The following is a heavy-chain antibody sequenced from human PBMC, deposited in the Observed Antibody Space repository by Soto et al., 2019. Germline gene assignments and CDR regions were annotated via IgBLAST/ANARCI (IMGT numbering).Heavy chain of an antibody. CDR3: ARAMTTVTTLDY. V-gene: IGHV4-39*07. J-gene: IGHJ4*02. D-gene: IGHD4-4*01. Sequence: ASETLSLTCTVSGGSISSSSYYWGWIRQPPGKGLEWIGSIYYSGSTYYNPSLKSRVTISVDRSKNQFSLKLSSVTAADTAVYYCARAMTTVTTLDYWGQGTLVT. CDR2: IYYSGST. CDR1: GGSISSSSYY.